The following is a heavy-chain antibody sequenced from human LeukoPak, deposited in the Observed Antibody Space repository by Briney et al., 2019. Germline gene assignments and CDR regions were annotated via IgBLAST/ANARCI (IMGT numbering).Heavy chain of an antibody. Sequence: ASVKVSCKVSGYTLTELSMHWVRQAPGKGLERMGNFDPGDAETIYAQKFQGRLTMTEDRSTDTAYMELSSLRSEDTAVYYCATGKRSNDAFDIWGQGTLVTVSS. CDR2: FDPGDAET. D-gene: IGHD1-1*01. J-gene: IGHJ3*02. CDR3: ATGKRSNDAFDI. CDR1: GYTLTELS. V-gene: IGHV1-24*01.